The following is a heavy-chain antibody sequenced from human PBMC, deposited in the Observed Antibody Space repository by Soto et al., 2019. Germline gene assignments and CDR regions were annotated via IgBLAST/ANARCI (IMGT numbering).Heavy chain of an antibody. CDR2: FSYDGINK. CDR1: GFTFSSHG. J-gene: IGHJ4*02. CDR3: AREQGYGWYRVADY. D-gene: IGHD6-19*01. Sequence: QVQLVESGGGVVKPGGSLTLSCEASGFTFSSHGMHWVRLAPGRGLEWVAVFSYDGINKHYGDSVKGRFTISRDNSKNTVSLPMNSLRVEDTAVYYCAREQGYGWYRVADYWGQGTLVTVSS. V-gene: IGHV3-30*03.